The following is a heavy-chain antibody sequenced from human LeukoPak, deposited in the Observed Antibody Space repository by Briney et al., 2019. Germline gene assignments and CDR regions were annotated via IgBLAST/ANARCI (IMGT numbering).Heavy chain of an antibody. J-gene: IGHJ4*02. V-gene: IGHV3-23*01. CDR1: GFTLSHYA. CDR3: AKDPGYSYGYSFDY. CDR2: IGGGGGST. D-gene: IGHD5-18*01. Sequence: PGGSLRLSCSMSGFTLSHYAMSWVRQAPGKGLEWVSSIGGGGGSTDYTDSVKGRFTISRDNSKNTLYLQMNSLRAEDTAVYYCAKDPGYSYGYSFDYWGQGTLVTVSS.